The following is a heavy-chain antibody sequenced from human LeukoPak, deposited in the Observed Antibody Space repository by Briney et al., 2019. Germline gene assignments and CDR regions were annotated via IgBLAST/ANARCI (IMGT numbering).Heavy chain of an antibody. Sequence: SETLSLTCIVSGGSIASHFWSWVRKAPGKGLEWIGSVFDSRTTNYNPSLKSRVTISVDTSKNQFSLKLSSVTAADTAVYYCARGGWYKGVDYWGQGTLVTVSS. J-gene: IGHJ4*02. D-gene: IGHD6-19*01. V-gene: IGHV4-59*11. CDR3: ARGGWYKGVDY. CDR2: VFDSRTT. CDR1: GGSIASHF.